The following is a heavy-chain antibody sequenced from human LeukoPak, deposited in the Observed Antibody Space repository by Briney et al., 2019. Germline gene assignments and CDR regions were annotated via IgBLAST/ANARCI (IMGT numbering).Heavy chain of an antibody. CDR3: ARDLAAVAGTGYYYYMDV. V-gene: IGHV1-69*05. Sequence: SVKVSCKASGGTFSSYAISWVRQAPGQGLEWMGGIIPIFDTANYAQKFQGRVTITTDESTSTAYMELSSLRSEDTAVYYCARDLAAVAGTGYYYYMDVWGKGTTVTVSS. D-gene: IGHD6-19*01. CDR2: IIPIFDTA. CDR1: GGTFSSYA. J-gene: IGHJ6*03.